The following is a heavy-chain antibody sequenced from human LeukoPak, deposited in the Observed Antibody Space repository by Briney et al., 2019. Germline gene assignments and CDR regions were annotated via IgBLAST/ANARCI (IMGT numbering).Heavy chain of an antibody. Sequence: PGGSLRLSCAASGFTFSSYGMHWVRQAPGKGLEWVAFIRYDGSNKYYADSVKGRFTISRDNSKNTLYLQMNSLRAEDTAVYYCAKMAAAGEFDYWGQGTLVTVSS. J-gene: IGHJ4*02. V-gene: IGHV3-30*02. CDR1: GFTFSSYG. CDR2: IRYDGSNK. D-gene: IGHD6-13*01. CDR3: AKMAAAGEFDY.